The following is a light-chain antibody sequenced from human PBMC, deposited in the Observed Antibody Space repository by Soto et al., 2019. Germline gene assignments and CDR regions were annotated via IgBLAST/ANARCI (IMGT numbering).Light chain of an antibody. Sequence: QSALTXPASVSGSPGQSITVSCTGTNTDVGGYNYVSWYQHRPGKAPRLMIYEVRNRLSGVSNRFSGSKSGNTASLTISGLQSEDEADYYCTSYTPTGALVFGSGTKVTVL. CDR3: TSYTPTGALV. V-gene: IGLV2-14*01. CDR2: EVR. J-gene: IGLJ6*01. CDR1: NTDVGGYNY.